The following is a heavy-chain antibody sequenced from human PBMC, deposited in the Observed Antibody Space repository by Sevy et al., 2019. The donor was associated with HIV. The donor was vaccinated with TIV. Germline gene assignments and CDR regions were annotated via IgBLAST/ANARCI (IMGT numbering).Heavy chain of an antibody. Sequence: GGSLRLSCAASGFTFSSYGMHWVRQAPGKGLEWVAVIWYDGSNKYHADSVKGRFTISRDNSKNTLYLQMNSLRAEDTAVYYCARPLYDFWSAGDAFDIWGQGTMVTVSS. V-gene: IGHV3-33*01. D-gene: IGHD3-3*01. CDR2: IWYDGSNK. J-gene: IGHJ3*02. CDR1: GFTFSSYG. CDR3: ARPLYDFWSAGDAFDI.